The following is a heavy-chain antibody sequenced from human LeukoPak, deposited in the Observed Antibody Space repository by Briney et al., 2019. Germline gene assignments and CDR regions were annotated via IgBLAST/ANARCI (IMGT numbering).Heavy chain of an antibody. V-gene: IGHV3-7*01. Sequence: GGSLRLSCTASGFTFSDYWMSWIRQAPGKGPEWVANIRQDGSEKNSVGSVGGRFTISRDNAKNTLYLQMSSLRVEDTAVYYCARDSPLGSYWGQGTLVTVAS. J-gene: IGHJ4*02. CDR3: ARDSPLGSY. CDR1: GFTFSDYW. D-gene: IGHD3-10*01. CDR2: IRQDGSEK.